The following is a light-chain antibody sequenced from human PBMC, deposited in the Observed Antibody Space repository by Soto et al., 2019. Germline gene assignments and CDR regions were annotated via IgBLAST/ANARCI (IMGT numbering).Light chain of an antibody. CDR1: QSVSSN. Sequence: EIVMTQSPATLSVSPGERATLSCTASQSVSSNLAWYHQKPGQAPRLLIYGASTRATGIPARFSGSGSGTDFTLTINSLDPEDFAVYYCQQRNIWPPVTFGQGTRLEIK. V-gene: IGKV3D-15*01. J-gene: IGKJ5*01. CDR3: QQRNIWPPVT. CDR2: GAS.